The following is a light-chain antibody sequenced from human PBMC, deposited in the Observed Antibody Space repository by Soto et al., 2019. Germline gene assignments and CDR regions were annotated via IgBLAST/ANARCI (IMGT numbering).Light chain of an antibody. CDR2: EVT. V-gene: IGLV2-14*01. J-gene: IGLJ1*01. Sequence: QSALTQPASVSGSPGQSITISCTGTSSDVGGYNYVSGYQQHPGIAPKLLIYEVTNRPSGVSTRFSGSKSGNTASLTISGLQAEDEADYHCSSYTSASTLLYLFGTGTKLTVL. CDR1: SSDVGGYNY. CDR3: SSYTSASTLLYL.